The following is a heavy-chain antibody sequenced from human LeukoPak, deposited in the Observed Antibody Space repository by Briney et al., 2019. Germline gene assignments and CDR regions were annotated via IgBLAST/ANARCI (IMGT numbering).Heavy chain of an antibody. CDR1: GGSLSSYY. Sequence: SGTLSLTCTVSGGSLSSYYWSWIRQPPGKGLEWIGYIYYSGSTNYNPSLKSRVTISVDTSKNQFSLKLSSVTAAHTAVYYCARNRRLDYWGQGTLVTVSS. D-gene: IGHD2/OR15-2a*01. J-gene: IGHJ4*02. CDR2: IYYSGST. CDR3: ARNRRLDY. V-gene: IGHV4-59*01.